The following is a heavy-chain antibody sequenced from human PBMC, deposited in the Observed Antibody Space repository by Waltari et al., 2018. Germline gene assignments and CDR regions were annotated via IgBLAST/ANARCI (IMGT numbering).Heavy chain of an antibody. Sequence: EVQLVESGGGLIQPGGSLRLSCAASGFTVSSNYMSWVRQAPGKGLEWVSVIYSGGSTYYADSVKGRFTISRDNSKNTLYLQMNSLRAEDTAVYYCAAGFSGIAAAGIRYWGQGTLVTVSS. CDR2: IYSGGST. D-gene: IGHD6-13*01. V-gene: IGHV3-53*01. J-gene: IGHJ4*02. CDR3: AAGFSGIAAAGIRY. CDR1: GFTVSSNY.